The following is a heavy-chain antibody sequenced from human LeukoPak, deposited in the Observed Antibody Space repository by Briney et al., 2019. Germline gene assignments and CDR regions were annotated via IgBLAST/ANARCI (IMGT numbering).Heavy chain of an antibody. J-gene: IGHJ5*02. Sequence: SVKVSCKASGGTFSSYAISWVRQAPGQGLEWMGGIIPIFGTANYAQKFQGRVTITADESTSTAYMELSSLRSEDTAVYYCARDSSTNDYGGITNWFDPWGQGTLVTVSS. CDR2: IIPIFGTA. D-gene: IGHD4-23*01. CDR1: GGTFSSYA. CDR3: ARDSSTNDYGGITNWFDP. V-gene: IGHV1-69*13.